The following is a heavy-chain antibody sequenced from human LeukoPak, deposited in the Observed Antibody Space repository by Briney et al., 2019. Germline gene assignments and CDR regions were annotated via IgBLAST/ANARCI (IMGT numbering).Heavy chain of an antibody. J-gene: IGHJ6*03. CDR2: IYISGST. Sequence: SETLSLTCTVSGGSISSGSYYWSWIRQPAGKGLEWIGRIYISGSTNYNPSLKSRVTISVDTSKNQFSLKLSSVTAADTAVYYCARAPKDGYCSSTSCYGGYMDVWGEGTTVTVSS. V-gene: IGHV4-61*02. CDR3: ARAPKDGYCSSTSCYGGYMDV. D-gene: IGHD2-2*03. CDR1: GGSISSGSYY.